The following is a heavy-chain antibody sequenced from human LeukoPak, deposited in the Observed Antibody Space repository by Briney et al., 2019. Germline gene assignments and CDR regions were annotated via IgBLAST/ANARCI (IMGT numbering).Heavy chain of an antibody. CDR3: AKDIENYYDSSGYCDY. Sequence: GRSLRLSCAASGFTFDDYARHWVRQAPGKGLEWVAGISWNSGSIGYADSVKGRFTISRDNAKNSLSLQMNSLRAEDTALYYCAKDIENYYDSSGYCDYWGQGTLVTVSS. CDR1: GFTFDDYA. J-gene: IGHJ4*02. D-gene: IGHD3-22*01. CDR2: ISWNSGSI. V-gene: IGHV3-9*01.